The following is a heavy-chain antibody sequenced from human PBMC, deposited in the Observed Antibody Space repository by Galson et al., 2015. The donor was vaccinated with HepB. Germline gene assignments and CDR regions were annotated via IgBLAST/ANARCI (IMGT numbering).Heavy chain of an antibody. J-gene: IGHJ6*02. D-gene: IGHD6-6*01. CDR2: IYYSGST. Sequence: LSLTCAVSGYSISSSNWWGWIRQPPGKGLEWIGYIYYSGSTYYNPSLKSRVTMSVDTSKNQFSLKLSSVTAVDTAVYYCARKPGSSIFRYYGMDVWGQGTTVTVSS. CDR3: ARKPGSSIFRYYGMDV. CDR1: GYSISSSNW. V-gene: IGHV4-28*01.